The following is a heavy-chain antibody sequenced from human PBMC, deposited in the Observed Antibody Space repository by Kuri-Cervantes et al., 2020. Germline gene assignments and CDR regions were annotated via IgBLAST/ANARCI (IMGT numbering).Heavy chain of an antibody. J-gene: IGHJ5*02. D-gene: IGHD2-15*01. CDR2: ISSSSSTI. Sequence: GGSLRLSCAASGVTFSSYSMNWVRQAPGKGLEWVSYISSSSSTIYYADSVKGRFTISRDNAKNSLCLQMNSLRDEDTAVYYCAREGFCSGGSCYATNWFDPRGQGTLVTVSS. V-gene: IGHV3-48*02. CDR1: GVTFSSYS. CDR3: AREGFCSGGSCYATNWFDP.